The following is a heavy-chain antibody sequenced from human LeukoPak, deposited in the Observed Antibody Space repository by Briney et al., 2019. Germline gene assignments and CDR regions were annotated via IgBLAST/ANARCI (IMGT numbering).Heavy chain of an antibody. Sequence: GRSLRLSCASSGFTFTDYWMHGAHQAPGKALVCGARINSLHGDGSSKSYAASVKGRFTISRDNAKNTLYLQMNSLRAEDTAVYYCARGLSIAVASGMAVWGQGTTVTVSS. CDR1: GFTFTDYW. V-gene: IGHV3-74*01. J-gene: IGHJ6*02. D-gene: IGHD6-19*01. CDR2: INSLHGDGSSK. CDR3: ARGLSIAVASGMAV.